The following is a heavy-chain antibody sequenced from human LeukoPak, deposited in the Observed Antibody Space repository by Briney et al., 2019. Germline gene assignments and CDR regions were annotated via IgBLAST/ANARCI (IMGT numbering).Heavy chain of an antibody. CDR1: GGSISSYY. D-gene: IGHD3-3*01. CDR3: ARGVLRFLEWLPYYMDV. V-gene: IGHV4-4*07. CDR2: IYTSGST. J-gene: IGHJ6*03. Sequence: PSETLSLTCTVSGGSISSYYCSWIRQPAGKGLEWIGRIYTSGSTSYNPSLKSRVTMLVDTSKNQFSLKLSSVTAADTAVYYCARGVLRFLEWLPYYMDVWGKGTTVTVSS.